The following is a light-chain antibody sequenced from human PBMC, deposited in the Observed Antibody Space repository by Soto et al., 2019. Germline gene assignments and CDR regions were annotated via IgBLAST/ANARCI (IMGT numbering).Light chain of an antibody. Sequence: DIQMTQSPSSLSASVGDRVTITCRASQSISRYLNWYQQKPGKAPKLLIYAASSLQSGVPSRFSGSGAGTDFALTISSLQPEDSATFYCQQRYSTSGNTFGGGTKVEIK. CDR1: QSISRY. CDR2: AAS. CDR3: QQRYSTSGNT. J-gene: IGKJ4*01. V-gene: IGKV1-39*01.